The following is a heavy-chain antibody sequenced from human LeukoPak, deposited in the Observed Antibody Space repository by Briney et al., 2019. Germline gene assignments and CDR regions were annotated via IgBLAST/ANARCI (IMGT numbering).Heavy chain of an antibody. V-gene: IGHV3-48*02. J-gene: IGHJ4*02. CDR3: ARDAFSVYGDYYFDY. CDR1: GFTFSSYS. D-gene: IGHD4-17*01. CDR2: ISSSSSTI. Sequence: GGSLRLSCAASGFTFSSYSMNWVRQAPGKGLEWVSYISSSSSTIYYADSVKGRFTISRDNAKNSLYLQMNSLRDEDTAVYYCARDAFSVYGDYYFDYWGQGTLVTVSS.